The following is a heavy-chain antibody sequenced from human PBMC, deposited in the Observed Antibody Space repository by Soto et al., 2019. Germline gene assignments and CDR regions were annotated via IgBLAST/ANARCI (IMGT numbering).Heavy chain of an antibody. Sequence: PGGSLRLSCAASGFTFSSYAMSWVRQAPGKGLEWVSDISGSGGSTYYADSVKGRFTISRDNSKNTLYLQMNSLRAEDTAVYYCARDYDFWSGPFHSRCYMDVCGKGTTVTVAS. CDR1: GFTFSSYA. J-gene: IGHJ6*03. CDR2: ISGSGGST. V-gene: IGHV3-23*01. D-gene: IGHD3-3*01. CDR3: ARDYDFWSGPFHSRCYMDV.